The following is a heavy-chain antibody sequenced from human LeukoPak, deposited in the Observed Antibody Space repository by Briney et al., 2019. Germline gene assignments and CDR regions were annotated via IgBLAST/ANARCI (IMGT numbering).Heavy chain of an antibody. CDR1: GFSFGNNN. V-gene: IGHV3-48*02. J-gene: IGHJ3*01. D-gene: IGHD2-8*02. CDR3: ARDEGGTGETYHHTFDH. CDR2: VTTSSSAI. Sequence: GGSLRLFYAASGFSFGNNNTSWVRQGPGKGLEWISYVTTSSSAIYYADSVKGRFTISRNNAKSSLYLQMDSLRDEDTAVYYCARDEGGTGETYHHTFDHWGQGTMVTVSS.